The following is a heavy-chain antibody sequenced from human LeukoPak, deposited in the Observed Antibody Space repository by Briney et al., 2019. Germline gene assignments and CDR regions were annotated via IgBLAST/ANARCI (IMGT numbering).Heavy chain of an antibody. V-gene: IGHV1-18*01. CDR2: TSGDKVNT. D-gene: IGHD3-3*01. CDR1: GYTFIMYG. CDR3: ARDWEWRARRDLFDP. Sequence: DAVTVSFTPSGYTFIMYGISWVRPAPGQGVEWVGWTSGDKVNTYYAQKFLGRVTMTTDTSTTTAYMELRGLRSDDTAVYYCARDWEWRARRDLFDPWGQGTRVTVSS. J-gene: IGHJ5*02.